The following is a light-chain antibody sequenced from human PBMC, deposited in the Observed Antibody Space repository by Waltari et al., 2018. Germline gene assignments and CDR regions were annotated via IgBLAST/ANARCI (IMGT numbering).Light chain of an antibody. CDR3: QQYNYWPDT. CDR2: NAS. Sequence: EAVMTHSPATLSMSPGERATLSCRASQSVTSKFAWYQQKPGQAPRLLIYNASTRATGIPARFSGSGSGTEFTLTISSLQSEDFAVYYCQQYNYWPDTFGQGTKLEIK. J-gene: IGKJ2*01. V-gene: IGKV3-15*01. CDR1: QSVTSK.